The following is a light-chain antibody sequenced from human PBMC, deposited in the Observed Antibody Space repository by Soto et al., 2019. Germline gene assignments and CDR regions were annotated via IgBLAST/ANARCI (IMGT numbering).Light chain of an antibody. CDR2: SNN. J-gene: IGLJ1*01. CDR1: RRDVGGYNY. CDR3: AAWDDSLSGLYV. Sequence: QSVLTQPPSASGSPGQSVRISCTGTRRDVGGYNYVAWYQQHPGKAPKLIIHSNNQRPSGVPDRFSGSKSGTSASLAIIGLQSEDEADYYCAAWDDSLSGLYVFGTGTKVTVL. V-gene: IGLV1-47*02.